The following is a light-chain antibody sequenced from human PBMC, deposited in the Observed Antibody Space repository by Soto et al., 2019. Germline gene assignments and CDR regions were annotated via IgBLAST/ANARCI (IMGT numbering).Light chain of an antibody. V-gene: IGKV3-20*01. J-gene: IGKJ1*01. CDR2: GAS. Sequence: EIVLTQSPGTLSFSPGERATLSCRASQSVSSSYLSWYQQKPGQAPSLLIYGASSRATGIPDRFSGSGSGTDFTLTISRLEPEDFPVYYCQQYGSSRTFGQGTKLAIK. CDR1: QSVSSSY. CDR3: QQYGSSRT.